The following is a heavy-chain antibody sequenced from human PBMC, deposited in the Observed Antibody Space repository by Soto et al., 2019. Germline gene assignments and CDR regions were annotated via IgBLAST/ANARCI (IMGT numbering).Heavy chain of an antibody. V-gene: IGHV1-69*06. CDR1: GGTFSRYA. CDR3: ARVGGDYDFWSGYYTGPNWFDP. J-gene: IGHJ5*02. CDR2: ISPIFGTA. Sequence: AAVNVSCKAYGGTFSRYAISWVGPAPGQGLEWMGGISPIFGTANYAQKFQGRVTITADKSTSTAYMELSSLRSEDTAVYYCARVGGDYDFWSGYYTGPNWFDPWGQGTLVTVSS. D-gene: IGHD3-3*01.